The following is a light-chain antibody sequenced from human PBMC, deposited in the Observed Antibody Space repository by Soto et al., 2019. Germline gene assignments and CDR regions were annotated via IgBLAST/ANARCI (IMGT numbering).Light chain of an antibody. CDR2: AAS. J-gene: IGKJ1*01. CDR1: QGISNY. Sequence: DIQRTQSPSSLSSSVGDRVTLTCRASQGISNYLAWYQQKPGKAPNLLIYAASTLQSGVPSRFSGSGSGTNFTLTIASLKPDDFATYYCQQYETFSGTFGPGTKVDIK. V-gene: IGKV1-27*01. CDR3: QQYETFSGT.